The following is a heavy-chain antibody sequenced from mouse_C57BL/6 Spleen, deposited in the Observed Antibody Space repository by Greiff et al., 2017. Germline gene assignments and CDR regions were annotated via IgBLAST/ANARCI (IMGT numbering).Heavy chain of an antibody. J-gene: IGHJ4*01. CDR1: GYTFSDYE. CDR3: TRGGSNYGGDAMDY. V-gene: IGHV1-15*01. Sequence: VQLKQSGAELVRPGASVTLSCKASGYTFSDYEMHWVKQTPVHGLEWIGAIDPETGGTAYNQKFKGKAILTADKSSSTAYMELRSLTSEDSAVYYCTRGGSNYGGDAMDYWGQGTSVTVSS. CDR2: IDPETGGT. D-gene: IGHD1-1*01.